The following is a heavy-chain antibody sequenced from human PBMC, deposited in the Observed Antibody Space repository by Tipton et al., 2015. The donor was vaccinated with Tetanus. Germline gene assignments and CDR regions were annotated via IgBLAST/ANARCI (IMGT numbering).Heavy chain of an antibody. D-gene: IGHD2-15*01. CDR3: AREADCSGGSCFSGDFDN. J-gene: IGHJ4*02. CDR2: SWYDGTDK. V-gene: IGHV3-33*01. CDR1: GFIFSSYG. Sequence: SLRLSCAASGFIFSSYGIHWVRQAPGKGLEWVAVSWYDGTDKYYADSVKGRFTISRDNSKNTLYRQRNSRRAEDTAVYYCAREADCSGGSCFSGDFDNWGQGTQVTVSS.